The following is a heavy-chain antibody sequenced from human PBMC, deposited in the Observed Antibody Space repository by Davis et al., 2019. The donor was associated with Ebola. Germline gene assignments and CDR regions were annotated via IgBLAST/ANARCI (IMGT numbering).Heavy chain of an antibody. J-gene: IGHJ6*02. D-gene: IGHD1-26*01. CDR3: ARDILGDRGMDV. CDR2: ISSSGTYI. Sequence: GGSLRLSCAASGFTFSSYMMNWVRQASGKGLEWVSSISSSGTYIFYADSLKGRFTISRDNAKNSLYLQMNSLTAEDTAVYYCARDILGDRGMDVWGQGTTVTVSS. V-gene: IGHV3-21*01. CDR1: GFTFSSYM.